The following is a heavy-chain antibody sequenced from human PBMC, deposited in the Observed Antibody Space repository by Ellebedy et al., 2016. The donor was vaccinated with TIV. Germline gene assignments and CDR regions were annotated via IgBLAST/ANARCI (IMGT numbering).Heavy chain of an antibody. CDR3: ARDLRYSSSWYYYGMDV. CDR2: ISYDGSNK. D-gene: IGHD6-13*01. CDR1: GFTFSSYA. Sequence: GGSLRLSXAASGFTFSSYAMHWVRQAPGKGLEWVAVISYDGSNKYYADSVKGRFTISRDNSKNTLYLQMNSLRAEDTAVYYCARDLRYSSSWYYYGMDVWGQGTTVTVSS. J-gene: IGHJ6*02. V-gene: IGHV3-30-3*01.